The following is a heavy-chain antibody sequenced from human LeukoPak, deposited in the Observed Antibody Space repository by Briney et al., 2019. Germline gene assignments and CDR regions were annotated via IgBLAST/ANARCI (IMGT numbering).Heavy chain of an antibody. CDR2: IRTSGST. J-gene: IGHJ4*02. D-gene: IGHD3-3*01. Sequence: SETLSLTCSVSGGSTTSYYWSWIRQSAGKGLEWIGRIRTSGSTNYNPSLKSRVTMSVDTSNNQFSLKLTSVTAADTAVYYCARAYSDIWSGYYFDSWGQGILVTVSS. CDR1: GGSTTSYY. CDR3: ARAYSDIWSGYYFDS. V-gene: IGHV4-4*07.